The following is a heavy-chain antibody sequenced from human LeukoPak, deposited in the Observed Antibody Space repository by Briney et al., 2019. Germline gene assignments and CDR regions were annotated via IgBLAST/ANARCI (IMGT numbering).Heavy chain of an antibody. Sequence: SETLSLTCAVYGGSFSGYYWSWIRQPPGKGLEWIGEINHSGSTNYNPSLKSRVTISVDTSKNQFSLKLSSVTAADTAVYYCAREKGTTDYWGQGTLVTVSS. CDR2: INHSGST. CDR1: GGSFSGYY. V-gene: IGHV4-34*01. D-gene: IGHD1-1*01. J-gene: IGHJ4*02. CDR3: AREKGTTDY.